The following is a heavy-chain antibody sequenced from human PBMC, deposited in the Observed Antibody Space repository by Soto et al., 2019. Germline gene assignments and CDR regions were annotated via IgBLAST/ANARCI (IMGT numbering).Heavy chain of an antibody. V-gene: IGHV1-69*13. Sequence: SSLKGSCRASGGASSSDAISWVRQAPEQGLEWMGGIIPIFGTATYAQKFQGRVTIPADESPSTAYMELSRLRSEDTDVYYCARVRGRGSHSRYYLDYWGQGTLVTLSS. D-gene: IGHD1-26*01. CDR1: GGASSSDA. CDR3: ARVRGRGSHSRYYLDY. CDR2: IIPIFGTA. J-gene: IGHJ4*02.